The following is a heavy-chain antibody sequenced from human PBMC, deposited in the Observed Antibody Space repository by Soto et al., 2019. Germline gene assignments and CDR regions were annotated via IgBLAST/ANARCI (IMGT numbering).Heavy chain of an antibody. CDR1: GYIFINYY. J-gene: IGHJ4*02. V-gene: IGHV1-46*01. D-gene: IGHD6-13*01. CDR3: ARDLAAGDF. Sequence: QVQLVQSGAEVKKPGASVKVSCKASGYIFINYYIHWVRQAPGQGLEWIGIINANGGSTNYAQKFRGRVTLARDTSTSTVYMDLSSLRSEETAMYYCARDLAAGDFWGQGNLVTVSS. CDR2: INANGGST.